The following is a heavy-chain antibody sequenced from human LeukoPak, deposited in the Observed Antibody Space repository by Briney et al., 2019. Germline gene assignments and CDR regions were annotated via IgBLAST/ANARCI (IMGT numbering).Heavy chain of an antibody. CDR3: ARDRYYDSSGTNPGERALEI. Sequence: ASVKVSCKTSGYPFVAYYIHWVRRAPGQGLEWMARINPNGGVTKIAQKFQGRITVSRDTSITTAYMELSGLISDDTALYYCARDRYYDSSGTNPGERALEIWGQGTMITVSS. J-gene: IGHJ3*02. D-gene: IGHD3-22*01. CDR2: INPNGGVT. CDR1: GYPFVAYY. V-gene: IGHV1-2*02.